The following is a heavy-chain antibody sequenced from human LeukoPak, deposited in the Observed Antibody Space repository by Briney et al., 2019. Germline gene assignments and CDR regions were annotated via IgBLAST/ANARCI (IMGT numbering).Heavy chain of an antibody. D-gene: IGHD3-22*01. Sequence: GGSLRLSCAASGFTFSSYAMSWVRQAPGKGLEWVSAISGSGGSTYYADSVKGRFTISRDNSKNTLYLQMNSLRADDTAVYYCAKGDTYYYDENWFDTWGQGTLVTVSS. V-gene: IGHV3-23*01. J-gene: IGHJ5*02. CDR1: GFTFSSYA. CDR3: AKGDTYYYDENWFDT. CDR2: ISGSGGST.